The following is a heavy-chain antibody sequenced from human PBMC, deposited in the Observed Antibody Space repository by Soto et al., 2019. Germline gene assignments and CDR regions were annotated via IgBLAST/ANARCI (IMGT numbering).Heavy chain of an antibody. J-gene: IGHJ6*03. Sequence: SETLSLTCAVYGGSFSGYYWSWIRQPPGKGLEWIGEINHSGSTNYNPSLKSRVTISVDTSKNQFSLKLSSVTAADTAVYYCARGRGYSSSSGSFIRSYYYYMDVWGKGTTVTVSS. CDR2: INHSGST. V-gene: IGHV4-34*01. CDR1: GGSFSGYY. D-gene: IGHD6-6*01. CDR3: ARGRGYSSSSGSFIRSYYYYMDV.